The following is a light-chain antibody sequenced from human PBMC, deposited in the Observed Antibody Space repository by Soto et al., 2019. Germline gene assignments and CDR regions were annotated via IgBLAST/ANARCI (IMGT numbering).Light chain of an antibody. V-gene: IGKV3-11*01. CDR3: QQYNSYSQT. CDR1: QSVSSY. J-gene: IGKJ1*01. CDR2: DAS. Sequence: EIVLPQSPGPLSFSSGERATLSCRASQSVSSYLAWYQQKPGQAPRLLIYDASNRATGIPARFSGSGSGTDFTLTISSLQPDDFATYYCQQYNSYSQTFGQGTKVDIK.